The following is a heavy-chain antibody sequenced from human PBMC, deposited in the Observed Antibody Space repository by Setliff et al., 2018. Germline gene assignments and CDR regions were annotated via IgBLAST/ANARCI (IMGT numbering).Heavy chain of an antibody. V-gene: IGHV3-23*01. J-gene: IGHJ4*02. CDR1: GFAFASHN. CDR2: ISGSAGSI. CDR3: ATAPDIAVAGLPGY. Sequence: PGGSLRLSCAASGFAFASHNMLWVRQAPGKGLEWVSTISGSAGSIHLADSVKGRFTISRDNSKNTLYLQMNSLRAEDTAVYYCATAPDIAVAGLPGYWGQGTLVTVSS. D-gene: IGHD6-19*01.